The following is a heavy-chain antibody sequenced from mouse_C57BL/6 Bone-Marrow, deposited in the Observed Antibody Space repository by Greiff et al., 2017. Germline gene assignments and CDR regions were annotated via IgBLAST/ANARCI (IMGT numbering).Heavy chain of an antibody. CDR1: GFSLTSYG. Sequence: VQRVESGPGLVAPSQSLSITCTVSGFSLTSYGVHWVRQPPGKGLEWLVVIWSDGSTTYNSALKSRLSISKDNSKSQVFLKMNSLQTDDTAMYYCARHGGSSHYYAMDYWGQGTSVTVSS. CDR2: IWSDGST. J-gene: IGHJ4*01. D-gene: IGHD1-1*01. CDR3: ARHGGSSHYYAMDY. V-gene: IGHV2-6-1*01.